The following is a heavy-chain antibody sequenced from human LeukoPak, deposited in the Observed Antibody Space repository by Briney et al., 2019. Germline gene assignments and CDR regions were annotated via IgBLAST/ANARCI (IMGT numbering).Heavy chain of an antibody. D-gene: IGHD6-13*01. V-gene: IGHV4-34*01. J-gene: IGHJ5*02. Sequence: SETLSLTCAVYGGSFSGYYWSWIRQPPGKGLEWIGEINHSGSTNYNPSLKSRVTISVDTSKNQFSLKLSSVTAADTAVYCCARAGGHYSSLGWFDPWGQGTLVTVSS. CDR1: GGSFSGYY. CDR2: INHSGST. CDR3: ARAGGHYSSLGWFDP.